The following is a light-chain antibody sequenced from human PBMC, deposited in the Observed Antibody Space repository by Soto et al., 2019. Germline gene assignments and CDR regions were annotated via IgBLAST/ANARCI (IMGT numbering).Light chain of an antibody. Sequence: QSVLTQPSSASGSPGQSVTISCTGTSSDVGGYNYVSWYQHHPGKAPKLIIFEVSQRPSGVPDRFSGSKSGNTASLTVSGLQAEDEADYYCNSYAGSNNFYVFGTGTKLTVL. CDR2: EVS. V-gene: IGLV2-8*01. J-gene: IGLJ1*01. CDR3: NSYAGSNNFYV. CDR1: SSDVGGYNY.